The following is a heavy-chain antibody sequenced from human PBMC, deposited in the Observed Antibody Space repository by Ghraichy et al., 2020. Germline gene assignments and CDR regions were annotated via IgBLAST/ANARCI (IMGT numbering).Heavy chain of an antibody. J-gene: IGHJ6*02. Sequence: SETLSLTCTVSGGSVSSGSYYWSWIRQPPGKGLEWIGYIYYSGSTNYNPSLKSRVTISVDTSKNQFSLKLSSVTAADTAVYYCARVPGGWQLVIYGMDVWGQGTTVIVS. CDR1: GGSVSSGSYY. CDR2: IYYSGST. CDR3: ARVPGGWQLVIYGMDV. D-gene: IGHD6-13*01. V-gene: IGHV4-61*01.